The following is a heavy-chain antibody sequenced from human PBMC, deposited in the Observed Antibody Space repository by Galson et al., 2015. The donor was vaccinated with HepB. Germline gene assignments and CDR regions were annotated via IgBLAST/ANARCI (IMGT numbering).Heavy chain of an antibody. CDR3: ARAGADCINGVCSRIDH. Sequence: SLRLSCAAPGFIFTNYAIHWVRQAPGKGLEWLAVMSHDGTNKYYADSVKGRFTISRDNSKNTLYLQMNSLRPEDTAVYYCARAGADCINGVCSRIDHWGRGTLVTVSS. V-gene: IGHV3-30-3*01. J-gene: IGHJ4*02. D-gene: IGHD2-8*01. CDR2: MSHDGTNK. CDR1: GFIFTNYA.